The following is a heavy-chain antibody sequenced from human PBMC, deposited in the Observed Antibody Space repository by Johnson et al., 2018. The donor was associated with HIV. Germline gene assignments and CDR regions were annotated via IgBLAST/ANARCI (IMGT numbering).Heavy chain of an antibody. CDR3: ARDCIRGPYSSSWSGAFDI. V-gene: IGHV3-66*02. D-gene: IGHD6-13*01. CDR2: IYSGGST. Sequence: VQLVESGGGLVQSGGSLRLSCGVSGFAVSSNYMSWVRQAPGKGLEWVSVIYSGGSTYYADSVKGRFTISRDNSKNTLYLQMNSLRAEDTAVYYCARDCIRGPYSSSWSGAFDIWGQGTMVTVSS. CDR1: GFAVSSNY. J-gene: IGHJ3*02.